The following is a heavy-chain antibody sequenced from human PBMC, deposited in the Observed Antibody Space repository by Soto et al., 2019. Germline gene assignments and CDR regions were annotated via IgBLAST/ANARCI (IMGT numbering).Heavy chain of an antibody. D-gene: IGHD2-2*01. V-gene: IGHV3-30*18. Sequence: ESGGGVVQPGRSLRLSCAASGFTFSSYGMHWVRQAPGKGLEWVAVISYDGSNKYYADSVKGRFTISRDNSKNTLYLQMNSLRAEDTAVYYCAKEPVESRIVVVPAAIYFDYWGQGTLVTVSS. CDR3: AKEPVESRIVVVPAAIYFDY. CDR2: ISYDGSNK. CDR1: GFTFSSYG. J-gene: IGHJ4*02.